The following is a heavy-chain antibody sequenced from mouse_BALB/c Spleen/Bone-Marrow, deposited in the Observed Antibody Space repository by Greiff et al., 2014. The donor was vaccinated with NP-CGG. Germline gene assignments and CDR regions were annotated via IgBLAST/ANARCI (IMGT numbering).Heavy chain of an antibody. J-gene: IGHJ1*01. CDR3: ARSTTVVVRYWYFDV. CDR2: IDPSNGRT. D-gene: IGHD1-1*01. V-gene: IGHV1S81*02. CDR1: GYTFTSYW. Sequence: QVQLKQSGAELVKPGASVKLSCKASGYTFTSYWMHWVKQRLGQGLEWIGEIDPSNGRTNYNEKFKNKATLTVDKSSSTAYMQLSSLTSEDSAVYYCARSTTVVVRYWYFDVWGAGTTVTVSS.